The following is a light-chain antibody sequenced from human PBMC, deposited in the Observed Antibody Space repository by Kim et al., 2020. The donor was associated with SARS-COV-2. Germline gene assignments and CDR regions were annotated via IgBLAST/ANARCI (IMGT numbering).Light chain of an antibody. V-gene: IGLV1-51*01. CDR2: DNN. Sequence: PGQIVTISCAGTSSNLGNNYVSWYQQVPGAAPKLLIKDNNKRPSGIPDRFSGSKSGASATLGISGLQTGDEADYYCATWDSSLSALFGGGTQLTVL. CDR3: ATWDSSLSAL. J-gene: IGLJ3*02. CDR1: SSNLGNNY.